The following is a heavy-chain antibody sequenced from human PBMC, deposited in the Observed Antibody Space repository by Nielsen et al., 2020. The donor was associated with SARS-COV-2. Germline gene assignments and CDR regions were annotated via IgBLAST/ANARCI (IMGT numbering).Heavy chain of an antibody. CDR2: IYPGGTT. J-gene: IGHJ4*02. D-gene: IGHD3-10*01. Sequence: GGSLRLSCAASGFTFDDYAMHWVRQAPGRGLEWVSVIYPGGTTYYADSVKGRFTISRDNSKDILYLQMSSLRAEDTAVYYCARDTALYIDYWGQGTLVTVSS. V-gene: IGHV3-66*01. CDR3: ARDTALYIDY. CDR1: GFTFDDYA.